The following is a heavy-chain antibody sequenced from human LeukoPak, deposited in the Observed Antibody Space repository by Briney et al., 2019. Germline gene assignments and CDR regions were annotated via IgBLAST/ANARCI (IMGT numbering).Heavy chain of an antibody. CDR3: AREVATSFDY. CDR1: GFTFSSYW. Sequence: PGGSLRLSCAASGFTFSSYWMHWVRQAPGKGLVWVSRINSDGKSISYADSVKGRFTISRDNAKNTLYPQMNSLRAEDTAVYYCAREVATSFDYWGQGTLVTVSS. D-gene: IGHD5-24*01. CDR2: INSDGKSI. V-gene: IGHV3-74*01. J-gene: IGHJ4*02.